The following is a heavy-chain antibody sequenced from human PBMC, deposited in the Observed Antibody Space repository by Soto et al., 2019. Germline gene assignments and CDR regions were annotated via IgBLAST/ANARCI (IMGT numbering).Heavy chain of an antibody. V-gene: IGHV1-69*13. Sequence: SVKVSCKASGGTFSSYAISWVRQAPGQGLEWMGGIIPIFGTANYAQKFQGRVTITADESTSTAYMELSSLRSEDTAVYYCARRNDFRSGYAYFDYWGQGTLVTVSS. D-gene: IGHD3-3*01. CDR3: ARRNDFRSGYAYFDY. J-gene: IGHJ4*02. CDR2: IIPIFGTA. CDR1: GGTFSSYA.